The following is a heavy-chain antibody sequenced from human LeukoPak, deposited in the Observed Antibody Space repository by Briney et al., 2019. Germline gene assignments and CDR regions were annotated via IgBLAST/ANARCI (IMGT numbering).Heavy chain of an antibody. V-gene: IGHV3-21*01. CDR3: ARGLDGPDGGYCFDY. D-gene: IGHD3-10*01. CDR2: ISSSSNYI. J-gene: IGHJ4*02. CDR1: GFTFSSYS. Sequence: PGGSLRLSCAAPGFTFSSYSMNWVRQAPGKGLEWVSSISSSSNYIYYADSVKGRFTISRDNAKNSLYLQMNSLRAEDTAVYYCARGLDGPDGGYCFDYWGQGTLVTVSS.